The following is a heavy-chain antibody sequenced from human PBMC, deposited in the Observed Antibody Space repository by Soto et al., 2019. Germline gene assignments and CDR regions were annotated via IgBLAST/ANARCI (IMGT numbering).Heavy chain of an antibody. CDR2: INHRGSL. CDR1: GGSFSGYY. V-gene: IGHV4-34*01. CDR3: ARGGLEPQDNYYFYGMDV. Sequence: SETLSLTCAVYGGSFSGYYWSWIRQPPGKGLEWTGEINHRGSLNYNPSLRSRVTISADTSKNQFSLKLSSVTAADTGLYYCARGGLEPQDNYYFYGMDVWGQGTTVTVSS. D-gene: IGHD1-1*01. J-gene: IGHJ6*02.